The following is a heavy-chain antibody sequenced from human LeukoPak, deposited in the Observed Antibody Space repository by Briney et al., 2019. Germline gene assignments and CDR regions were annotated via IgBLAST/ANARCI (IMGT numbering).Heavy chain of an antibody. D-gene: IGHD3-10*01. CDR3: AKDAPPITMVRGVLDY. J-gene: IGHJ4*02. CDR1: GFTFSSYA. Sequence: GVSLRLSYAASGFTFSSYAMSWVRQAPGKGLEWVSAISGSGGSTYYADSVKGRFTISRDNSKNTLYLQMNSLRAEDTAVYYCAKDAPPITMVRGVLDYWGQGTLVTVSS. CDR2: ISGSGGST. V-gene: IGHV3-23*01.